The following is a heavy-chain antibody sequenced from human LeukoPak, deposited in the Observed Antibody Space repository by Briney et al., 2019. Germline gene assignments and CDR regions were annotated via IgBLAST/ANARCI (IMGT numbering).Heavy chain of an antibody. Sequence: GGSLRLSCTASGFTVSSNYMSWVRQAPGKGLEWVSVIYSGGNIYYADSVKGRFTISRDNSKNTLYLQMNSLRAEDTAVYYCARTYSGSYPLDYWGQGTLVTVSS. CDR1: GFTVSSNY. V-gene: IGHV3-53*01. J-gene: IGHJ4*02. D-gene: IGHD1-26*01. CDR2: IYSGGNI. CDR3: ARTYSGSYPLDY.